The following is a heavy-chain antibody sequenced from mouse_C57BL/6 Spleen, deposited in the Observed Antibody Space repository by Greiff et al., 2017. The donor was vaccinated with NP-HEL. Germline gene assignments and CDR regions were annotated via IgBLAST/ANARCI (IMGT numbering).Heavy chain of an antibody. CDR1: GYSITSGYY. V-gene: IGHV3-6*01. D-gene: IGHD4-1*01. CDR2: ISYDGSN. Sequence: EVQLQQSGPGLVKPSQSLSLTCSVTGYSITSGYYWNWIRQFPGNKLEWMGYISYDGSNNYNPSLKNRISITRDTSKNQVFLKLNSVTTEDTATYYCARTTGYAMDYWGQGTSVTVSS. J-gene: IGHJ4*01. CDR3: ARTTGYAMDY.